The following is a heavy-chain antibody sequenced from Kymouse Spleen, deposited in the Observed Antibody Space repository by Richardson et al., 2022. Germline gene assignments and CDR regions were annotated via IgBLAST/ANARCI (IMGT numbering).Heavy chain of an antibody. J-gene: IGHJ5*02. D-gene: IGHD3-10*01. CDR2: IYYSGST. Sequence: QLQLQESGPGLVKPSETLSLTCTVSGGSISSSSYYWGWIRQPPGKGLEWIGSIYYSGSTYYNPSLKSRVTISVDTSKNQFSLKLSSVTAADTAVYYCAREGFGELSDWFDPWGQGTLVTVSS. CDR3: AREGFGELSDWFDP. CDR1: GGSISSSSYY. V-gene: IGHV4-39*01.